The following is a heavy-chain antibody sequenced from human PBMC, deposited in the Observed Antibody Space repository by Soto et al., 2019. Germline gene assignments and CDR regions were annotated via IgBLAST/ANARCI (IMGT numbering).Heavy chain of an antibody. V-gene: IGHV6-1*01. CDR1: GDSVSRNSAA. D-gene: IGHD3-3*01. CDR2: TYYRSKWYN. Sequence: PSQTLSLTCAISGDSVSRNSAAWNWIRQSPSRGLEWLGRTYYRSKWYNDYAVSVKSRITINPDTSKNQFSLQLNSVTPDDTAVYYCARASDFVEWLPTHFDNWGQGTLVTVSS. CDR3: ARASDFVEWLPTHFDN. J-gene: IGHJ4*02.